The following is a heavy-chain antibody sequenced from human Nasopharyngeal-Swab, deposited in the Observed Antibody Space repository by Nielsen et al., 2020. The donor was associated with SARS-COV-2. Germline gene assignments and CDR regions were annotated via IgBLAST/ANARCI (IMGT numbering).Heavy chain of an antibody. CDR3: ARDWVGATNY. J-gene: IGHJ4*02. CDR2: ISYDGSNK. Sequence: PPGKGLEWVAVISYDGSNKYYADSVKGRFTISRDNSKNTLYLQMNSLRAEDTAVYYCARDWVGATNYWGQGTLVTVSS. V-gene: IGHV3-30-3*01. D-gene: IGHD1-26*01.